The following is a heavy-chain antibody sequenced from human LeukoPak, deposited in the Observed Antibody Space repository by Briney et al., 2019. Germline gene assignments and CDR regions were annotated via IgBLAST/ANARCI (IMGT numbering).Heavy chain of an antibody. V-gene: IGHV3-7*01. CDR3: ANLGLPGGH. CDR2: IKQDESEK. J-gene: IGHJ4*02. CDR1: GFTFSSYW. D-gene: IGHD2/OR15-2a*01. Sequence: GGSLRLSCAASGFTFSSYWMSWVRQAPGKVLEWVATIKQDESEKAYVDSVKGRFTISRDNSKNTLYLQMNSLRAEDTAVYYCANLGLPGGHWGQGTLVTVSS.